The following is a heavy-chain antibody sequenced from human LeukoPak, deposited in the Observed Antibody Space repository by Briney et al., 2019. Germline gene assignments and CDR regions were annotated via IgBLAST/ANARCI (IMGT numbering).Heavy chain of an antibody. CDR3: ARGACCSGGSCYEPYNWFDP. Sequence: SQTLSLTCTVSGGSISSGGYYWSWIRQHPGKGLEWIGYIYYSGSTYYNPSLKSRVTISVDTSKNQFSLKLSSVTAADTAVYYCARGACCSGGSCYEPYNWFDPWGQGTLVTVSS. CDR2: IYYSGST. V-gene: IGHV4-31*03. D-gene: IGHD2-15*01. J-gene: IGHJ5*02. CDR1: GGSISSGGYY.